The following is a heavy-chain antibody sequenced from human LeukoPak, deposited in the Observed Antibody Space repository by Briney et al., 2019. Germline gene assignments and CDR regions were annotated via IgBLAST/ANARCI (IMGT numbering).Heavy chain of an antibody. Sequence: ASVKVSCKASGYTFTGYYIYWVRQAPGQGLEWMGWINPNSGGTNYAQKFQAWVTMTRDTSISTAYMELSRLRSEDTAVYYCARDLGSSSWYVGDAFDIWGQGTMVTVSS. CDR2: INPNSGGT. CDR1: GYTFTGYY. J-gene: IGHJ3*02. V-gene: IGHV1-2*04. D-gene: IGHD6-13*01. CDR3: ARDLGSSSWYVGDAFDI.